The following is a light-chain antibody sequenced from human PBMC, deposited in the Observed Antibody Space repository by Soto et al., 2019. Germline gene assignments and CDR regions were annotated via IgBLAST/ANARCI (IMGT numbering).Light chain of an antibody. V-gene: IGKV3-20*01. CDR1: QSVSSSY. Sequence: EIVLTQSPGTLSLSPGERGTLSCRASQSVSSSYLAWYQQKPGQAPRLLIYSAFSRATGIPDRFSGSGSGIDFTLTIGRLEREDFAVYYCQYYGSSSWSFGQGTKVEIK. J-gene: IGKJ1*01. CDR3: QYYGSSSWS. CDR2: SAF.